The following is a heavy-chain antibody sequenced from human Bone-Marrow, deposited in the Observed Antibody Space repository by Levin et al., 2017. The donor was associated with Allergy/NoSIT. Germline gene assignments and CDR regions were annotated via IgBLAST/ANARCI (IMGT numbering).Heavy chain of an antibody. V-gene: IGHV3-23*01. CDR3: AANVDAAMFDY. D-gene: IGHD5-18*01. J-gene: IGHJ4*02. Sequence: GGSLRLSCAASGFIFKNYAMNWVRQAPGKGLEWVSAISESGRHTFYADSVKGRFTISRDNSRNTLYLQMNGLRAEDTAVYYCAANVDAAMFDYWGQGTRVTVSS. CDR1: GFIFKNYA. CDR2: ISESGRHT.